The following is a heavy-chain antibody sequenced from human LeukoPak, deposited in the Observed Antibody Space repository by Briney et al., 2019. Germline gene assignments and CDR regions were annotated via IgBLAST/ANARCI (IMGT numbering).Heavy chain of an antibody. V-gene: IGHV1-69*06. CDR3: ARGPNYGDYYYYMDV. J-gene: IGHJ6*03. Sequence: GASVKVSCKASGYTFTSYGISWVRQAPGQGLEWMGGIIPIFGTANYAQKFQGRVTITADKSTSTAYMELSSLRSEDTAVYYCARGPNYGDYYYYMDVWGKGTTVTVSS. D-gene: IGHD4-17*01. CDR1: GYTFTSYG. CDR2: IIPIFGTA.